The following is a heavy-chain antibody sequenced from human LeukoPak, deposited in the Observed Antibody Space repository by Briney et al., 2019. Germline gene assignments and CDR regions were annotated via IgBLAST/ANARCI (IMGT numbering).Heavy chain of an antibody. J-gene: IGHJ4*02. Sequence: PGGSLRLSCSASGFTFSAYAMDWVRQAPGKGLEYVSGISNNGCSSFYADSVKGRFTISRDNSKNTLYLQMSSLRADDTAVYYCVKITSVTGGDCWGQGTRLTVSS. CDR2: ISNNGCSS. D-gene: IGHD1-14*01. CDR1: GFTFSAYA. V-gene: IGHV3-64D*09. CDR3: VKITSVTGGDC.